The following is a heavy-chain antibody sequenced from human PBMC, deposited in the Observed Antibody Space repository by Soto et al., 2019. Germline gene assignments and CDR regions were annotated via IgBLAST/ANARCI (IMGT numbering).Heavy chain of an antibody. CDR1: GFSLTTSGVG. J-gene: IGHJ6*02. V-gene: IGHV2-5*02. CDR2: IYWDDDK. Sequence: QITLKESGPTLVKPTQTLTLTCTFSGFSLTTSGVGVVWIRQPPGKALEWVALIYWDDDKRYSPSLKSRLTITKDTSKNQVVLTMSNMGPVYTGTYYCAHRVHWSYGLDVWGQGTTVTVS. CDR3: AHRVHWSYGLDV. D-gene: IGHD1-1*01.